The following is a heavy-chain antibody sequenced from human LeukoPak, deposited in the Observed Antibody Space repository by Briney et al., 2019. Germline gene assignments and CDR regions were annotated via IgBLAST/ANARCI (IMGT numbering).Heavy chain of an antibody. CDR1: GFPLSSYS. D-gene: IGHD2/OR15-2a*01. CDR2: ISSSSNYI. J-gene: IGHJ5*01. CDR3: AREQYEGICPDS. Sequence: PGGSLRLSCAASGFPLSSYSMNWVRQAPGKGLEWVSFISSSSNYIYYADSVKGRFTISRDNAKNSLYLQMNSLRAEDTALYYCAREQYEGICPDSWGQGTLVTVSS. V-gene: IGHV3-21*01.